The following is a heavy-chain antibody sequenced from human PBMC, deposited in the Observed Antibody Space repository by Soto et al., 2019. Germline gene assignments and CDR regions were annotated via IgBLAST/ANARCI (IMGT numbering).Heavy chain of an antibody. D-gene: IGHD6-13*01. J-gene: IGHJ6*02. CDR1: GYTFTGYY. Sequence: QVQLVQSGTEVKRPGDSVKVSCKASGYTFTGYYVHWVRQAPGQGLEWMGWINPNSGDTYLAQRFQGRVTMNRDTSIGTAYMEVRGLTSDDTAEYYCAKGGAIAAAGTRVYLYNAMDVWGQGNTVTVSS. V-gene: IGHV1-2*02. CDR3: AKGGAIAAAGTRVYLYNAMDV. CDR2: INPNSGDT.